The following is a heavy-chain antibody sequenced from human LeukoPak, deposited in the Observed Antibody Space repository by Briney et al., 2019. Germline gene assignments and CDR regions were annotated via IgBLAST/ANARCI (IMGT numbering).Heavy chain of an antibody. CDR3: ASFDWLSYFDY. CDR2: INPNSGGT. V-gene: IGHV1-2*06. D-gene: IGHD3-9*01. Sequence: GASLKVPCMASGYTFTGYYMHWVRQAPGQGLEWMGRINPNSGGTNYAQKFQGRVTMTRDTSISTAYMELSRLRSDDTAVYYCASFDWLSYFDYWGQGTLVTVSS. J-gene: IGHJ4*02. CDR1: GYTFTGYY.